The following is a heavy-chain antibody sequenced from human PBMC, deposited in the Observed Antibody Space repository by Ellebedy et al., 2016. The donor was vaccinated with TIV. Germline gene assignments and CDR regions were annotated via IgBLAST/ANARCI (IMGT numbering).Heavy chain of an antibody. CDR3: ARVIISSGWAHYYGMDV. CDR1: GFTFSHYF. Sequence: GGSLRLXXAASGFTFSHYFMHWVRQAPGKGLEWVAVIWYDGSNKYYADSVKGRFTISRDNSKNTLYLQMNSLRAEDTAVYYCARVIISSGWAHYYGMDVWGQGTTVTVSS. J-gene: IGHJ6*02. V-gene: IGHV3-33*08. CDR2: IWYDGSNK. D-gene: IGHD6-19*01.